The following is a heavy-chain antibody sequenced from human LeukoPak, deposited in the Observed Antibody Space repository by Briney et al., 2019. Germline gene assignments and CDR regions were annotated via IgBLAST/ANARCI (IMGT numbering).Heavy chain of an antibody. Sequence: PSQTLSLTCAVSGGSISSGGYSWSWIRQPPGKGLEWIGYIYYSGSTNYNPSLMGRVTLSVDTSKNQFSLKLSSVTAADTAVYYCARMIYSSGYYVFDYWGQGTLVSVSS. CDR3: ARMIYSSGYYVFDY. J-gene: IGHJ4*02. CDR2: IYYSGST. V-gene: IGHV4-61*08. CDR1: GGSISSGGYS. D-gene: IGHD3-22*01.